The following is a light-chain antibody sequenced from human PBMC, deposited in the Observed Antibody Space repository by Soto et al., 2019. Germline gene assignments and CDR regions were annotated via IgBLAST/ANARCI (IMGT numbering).Light chain of an antibody. CDR1: QAISNY. Sequence: DIHLTQSPSFLSASVGDRVTITCRASQAISNYLAWYQQKPGKAPTLLIYAASTLQIGVPSRFSGSGSGTEFTLTISSLQPEDFATYYCQQLKSSPTNSYPTWTFGQGTTVEV. CDR2: AAS. CDR3: QQLKSSPTNSYPTWT. V-gene: IGKV1-9*01. J-gene: IGKJ1*01.